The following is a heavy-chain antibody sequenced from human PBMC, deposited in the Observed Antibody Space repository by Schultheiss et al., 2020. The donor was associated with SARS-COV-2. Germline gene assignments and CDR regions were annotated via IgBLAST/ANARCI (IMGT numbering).Heavy chain of an antibody. CDR1: GFTFSSYW. J-gene: IGHJ4*02. V-gene: IGHV3-7*03. D-gene: IGHD2-2*01. CDR3: ARGPASQSYDY. Sequence: GSLKISCAASGFTFSSYWMSWVRQAPGKGLEWVANIKQDGSEKYYVDSVKGRFTISRDDSKNTLYLQMNNLRVEDTAVYYCARGPASQSYDYWGQGTLVTVSS. CDR2: IKQDGSEK.